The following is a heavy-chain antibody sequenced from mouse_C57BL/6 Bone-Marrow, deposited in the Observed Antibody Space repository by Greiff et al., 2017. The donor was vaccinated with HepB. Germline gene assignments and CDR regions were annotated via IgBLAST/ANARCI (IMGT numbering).Heavy chain of an antibody. CDR1: GYTFTSYW. CDR3: ATIYYSLYYFDY. V-gene: IGHV1-55*01. Sequence: QVQLQQSGAELVKPGASVKMSCKASGYTFTSYWITWVKQRPGQGLEWIGDIYPGSGSTNYNEKFKSKATLTVDTSSSTAYMQLSSLTSEDSAVYYCATIYYSLYYFDYWGQGTTLTVSS. J-gene: IGHJ2*01. CDR2: IYPGSGST. D-gene: IGHD1-1*01.